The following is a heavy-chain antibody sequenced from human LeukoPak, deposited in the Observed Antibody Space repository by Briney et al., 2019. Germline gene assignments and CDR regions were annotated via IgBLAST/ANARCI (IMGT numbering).Heavy chain of an antibody. CDR1: GFTFSSYE. J-gene: IGHJ6*02. CDR2: ISSSGSTI. CDR3: ARQVATQDIVVVPADYYYGMDV. V-gene: IGHV3-48*03. D-gene: IGHD2-2*01. Sequence: PGGSLRLSCAASGFTFSSYEMNWVRQAPGKGLEWVSYISSSGSTIYYADSVKGRFTISRDNAKNSLYLQINSLRAEDSAVYYCARQVATQDIVVVPADYYYGMDVWGQGTTVTVSS.